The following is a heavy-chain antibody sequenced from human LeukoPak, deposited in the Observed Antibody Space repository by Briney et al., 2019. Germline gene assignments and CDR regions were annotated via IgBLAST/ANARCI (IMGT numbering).Heavy chain of an antibody. CDR3: AKDFSGWGPTVLDY. CDR2: ISYDGSNK. J-gene: IGHJ4*02. CDR1: GFTFSSYA. V-gene: IGHV3-30*04. D-gene: IGHD6-19*01. Sequence: GGSLRLSCAASGFTFSSYAMHWVRQAPGKGLEWVAVISYDGSNKYYADSVKGRFTISRDNSKNTLYLQMNSLRAEDTAAHYCAKDFSGWGPTVLDYWGQGALVTVSS.